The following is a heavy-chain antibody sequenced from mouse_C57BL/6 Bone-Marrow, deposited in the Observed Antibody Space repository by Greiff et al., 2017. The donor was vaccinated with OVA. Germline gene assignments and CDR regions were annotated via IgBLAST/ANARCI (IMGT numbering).Heavy chain of an antibody. Sequence: QVQLQQSGAELVRPGASVTLSCKASGYTFTDYEMHWVKQTPVHGLEWIGAIDPETGGTAYNQKFKGKAILTADKSSSTAYMELRSLTSEDSAVYYCTRVGYYGSSYRSWYFDVWGTGTTVTVSS. V-gene: IGHV1-15*01. J-gene: IGHJ1*03. CDR1: GYTFTDYE. CDR3: TRVGYYGSSYRSWYFDV. D-gene: IGHD1-1*01. CDR2: IDPETGGT.